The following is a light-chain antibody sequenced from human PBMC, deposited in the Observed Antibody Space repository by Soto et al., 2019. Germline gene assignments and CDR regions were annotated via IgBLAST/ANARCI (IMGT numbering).Light chain of an antibody. CDR2: GAS. Sequence: EEVMTQSPATLSVSPGERATLSCRASQSIRSDLAWYQQRPGQAPRLLIYGASTRATGIPARFSGSGSGTDFPLTITSLDFEDFGVYYCQQYHFWPLAFGGGTKVEI. CDR1: QSIRSD. J-gene: IGKJ4*01. CDR3: QQYHFWPLA. V-gene: IGKV3-15*01.